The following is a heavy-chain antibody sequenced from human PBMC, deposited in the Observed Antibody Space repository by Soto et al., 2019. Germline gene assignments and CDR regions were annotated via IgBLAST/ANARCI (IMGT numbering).Heavy chain of an antibody. V-gene: IGHV3-15*04. Sequence: GGSLRLSCAASGFTFSNVRMTWVRQPPGKGLEWVGHIESKTDGGATHYAAPTEGRFIISIEDSINTLYLHMNSLKSEDKAVYYCATDYSAYDPLHFDYWGQGSLVSVTA. CDR2: IESKTDGGAT. D-gene: IGHD6-25*01. CDR1: GFTFSNVR. CDR3: ATDYSAYDPLHFDY. J-gene: IGHJ4*02.